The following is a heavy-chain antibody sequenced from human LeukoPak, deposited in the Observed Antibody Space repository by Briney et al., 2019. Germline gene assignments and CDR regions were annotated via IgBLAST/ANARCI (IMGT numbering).Heavy chain of an antibody. D-gene: IGHD1-7*01. J-gene: IGHJ4*02. Sequence: ASVKVSCKASGYTFTSYAISWVRQAPGQGLEWMGWISANNDNTNYAQNLQGRVTMTTDTSTSTAYMELRSLRSDDTAVYYCARHSNWNYYFDYWGQGTLVTVSS. CDR2: ISANNDNT. V-gene: IGHV1-18*01. CDR3: ARHSNWNYYFDY. CDR1: GYTFTSYA.